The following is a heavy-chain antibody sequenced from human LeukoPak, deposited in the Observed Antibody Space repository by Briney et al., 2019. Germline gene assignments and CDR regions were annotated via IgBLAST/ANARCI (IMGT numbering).Heavy chain of an antibody. V-gene: IGHV1-69*04. CDR2: IIPILGIA. Sequence: ASVKVSCKASGGTFSSYAISWVRQAPGRGLEWMGRIIPILGIANYAQKFQGRVTITADKSTSTAYMEPSSLRSEDTAVYYCARDLVRDGSGILWGQGTLVTVSS. D-gene: IGHD3-10*01. CDR3: ARDLVRDGSGIL. J-gene: IGHJ4*02. CDR1: GGTFSSYA.